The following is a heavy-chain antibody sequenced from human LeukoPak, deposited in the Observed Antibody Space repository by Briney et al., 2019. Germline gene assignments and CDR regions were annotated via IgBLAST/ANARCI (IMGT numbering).Heavy chain of an antibody. CDR1: GFPFSIHG. CDR3: AKGSKEVLFTRDHHMDV. Sequence: GGSLRLSCAGSGFPFSIHGMNWVRQAPGKGLEWVSGISPGGGPTYYADSVKGRFTISRDNSKNTLYLQMNSLRGEDTAVYYCAKGSKEVLFTRDHHMDVWGKGTTVTISS. V-gene: IGHV3-23*01. D-gene: IGHD3-3*01. J-gene: IGHJ6*03. CDR2: ISPGGGPT.